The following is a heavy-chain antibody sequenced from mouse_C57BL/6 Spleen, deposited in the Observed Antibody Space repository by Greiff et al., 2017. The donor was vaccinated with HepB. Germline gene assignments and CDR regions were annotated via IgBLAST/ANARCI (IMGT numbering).Heavy chain of an antibody. CDR1: GFTFSSYA. Sequence: EVKLVESGGGLVKPGGSLKLSCAASGFTFSSYAMSWVRQTPEKRLEWVATISDGGSYTYYPDNVKGRFTISRDNAKNNLYLQMSHLKSEDTAMYYCARDRYGNYAFFDYWGQGTTLTVSS. CDR3: ARDRYGNYAFFDY. J-gene: IGHJ2*01. CDR2: ISDGGSYT. V-gene: IGHV5-4*01. D-gene: IGHD2-1*01.